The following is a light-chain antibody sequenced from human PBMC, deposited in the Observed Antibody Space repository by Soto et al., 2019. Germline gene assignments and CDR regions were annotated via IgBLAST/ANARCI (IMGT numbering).Light chain of an antibody. V-gene: IGKV3-20*01. CDR3: QKYNSWPPA. Sequence: EIVLTQSPGTLSLSPGERATLSCRASQSVSSSYLAWYQQKPGQAPRLLIYGASSRATGIPDRFSGSGSGTDFTLTISRLEPEDFAVYYCQKYNSWPPAFGQGTKVDIK. CDR2: GAS. J-gene: IGKJ1*01. CDR1: QSVSSSY.